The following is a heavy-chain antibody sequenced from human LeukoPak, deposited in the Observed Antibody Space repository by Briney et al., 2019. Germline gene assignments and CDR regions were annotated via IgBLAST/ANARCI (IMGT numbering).Heavy chain of an antibody. CDR3: ARDLGVATGDYFDY. D-gene: IGHD5-12*01. CDR1: GGTFSSYT. Sequence: GASVKVSCKXSGGTFSSYTISWVRQAPGQGLEWMGRIIPILGIANYAQKFQGRVTITADKSTSTAYMELSSLRSEDTAVYYCARDLGVATGDYFDYWGQGTLVTVSS. V-gene: IGHV1-69*04. CDR2: IIPILGIA. J-gene: IGHJ4*02.